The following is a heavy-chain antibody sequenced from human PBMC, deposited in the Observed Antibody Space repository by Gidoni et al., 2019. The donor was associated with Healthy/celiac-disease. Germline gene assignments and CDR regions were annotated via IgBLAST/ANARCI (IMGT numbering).Heavy chain of an antibody. CDR2: IYYSGST. CDR3: ARDLGDYGGNSPQPDAFDI. D-gene: IGHD4-17*01. V-gene: IGHV4-31*03. Sequence: QVQLQESGPGLVKPSQTLSLTCTVSGGSISSGGYYWSWIRQHPGKGLGWIGYIYYSGSTYYNPSLKSRVTISVDTSKNQFSLKLSSVTAADTAVYYCARDLGDYGGNSPQPDAFDIWGQGTMVTVSS. J-gene: IGHJ3*02. CDR1: GGSISSGGYY.